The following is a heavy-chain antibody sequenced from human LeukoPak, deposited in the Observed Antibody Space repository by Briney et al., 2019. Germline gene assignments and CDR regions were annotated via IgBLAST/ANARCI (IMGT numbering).Heavy chain of an antibody. J-gene: IGHJ6*02. V-gene: IGHV4-59*01. CDR2: IYYSGST. CDR1: GGSISTYY. Sequence: SETLSLTCTVSGGSISTYYWSWIRQPPGKGLEWIGYIYYSGSTKNNPSLKSRVTISVDTSKNQFSLKLSSVTAADTAVYYCAGGWYSSGWYYNSDTSYYGMDVWGQGTTVTVSS. D-gene: IGHD6-19*01. CDR3: AGGWYSSGWYYNSDTSYYGMDV.